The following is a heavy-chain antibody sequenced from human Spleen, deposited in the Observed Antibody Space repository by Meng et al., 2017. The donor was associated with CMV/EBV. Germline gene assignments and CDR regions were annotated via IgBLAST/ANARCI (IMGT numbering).Heavy chain of an antibody. V-gene: IGHV3-30*14. Sequence: GGSLRLSCAASGFTFDDYTMHWVRQAPGKGLEWVAVISYDGSNKYYADSVKGRFTISRDNSKNTLYLQMNSLRAEDTAVYYCARGGSSGWYDHDGGFDYWGQGTLVTVSS. J-gene: IGHJ4*02. CDR3: ARGGSSGWYDHDGGFDY. CDR2: ISYDGSNK. CDR1: GFTFDDYT. D-gene: IGHD6-19*01.